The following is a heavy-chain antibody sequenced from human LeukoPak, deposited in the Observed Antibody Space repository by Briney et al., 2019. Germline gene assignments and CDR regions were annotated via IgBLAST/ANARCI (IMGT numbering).Heavy chain of an antibody. CDR1: GFTFSNYA. CDR2: ISGSGGST. D-gene: IGHD3-22*01. V-gene: IGHV3-23*01. J-gene: IGHJ5*02. Sequence: PGGSLRLSCAASGFTFSNYAMNWVRQAPGKGLEWVSSISGSGGSTYYADSVKGRFTISRDNSKNTLYLQMNSLRAEDTAVYYCARVRVVVIRGSFDPWGQGTLVTVSS. CDR3: ARVRVVVIRGSFDP.